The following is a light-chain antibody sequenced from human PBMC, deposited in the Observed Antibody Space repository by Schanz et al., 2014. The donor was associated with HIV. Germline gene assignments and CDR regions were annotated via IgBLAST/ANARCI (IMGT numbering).Light chain of an antibody. J-gene: IGKJ2*01. CDR1: QDISTY. CDR3: QQYSSHSPFT. CDR2: AAS. Sequence: DIQLSQSPSFLSASVGDRVTVTCRASQDISTYLAWYQQKPGKAPNLLIYAASTLHTGVPLRFSGSGSGTEFTLTISSLQPNDLATYYCQQYSSHSPFTFGQGTKLGI. V-gene: IGKV1-9*01.